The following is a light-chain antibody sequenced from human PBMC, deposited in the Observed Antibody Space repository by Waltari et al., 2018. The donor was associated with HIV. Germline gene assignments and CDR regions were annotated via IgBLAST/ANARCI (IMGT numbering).Light chain of an antibody. CDR1: SSNIGNNT. V-gene: IGLV1-44*01. CDR3: AAWNDRLSGYV. CDR2: SNN. Sequence: QSVLTQPPSASGTPGQRVTISCSGSSSNIGNNTVNWYQRLPGTAPKLLIYSNNQRTSGVPDRFSGSKSDTSASLAISGLQSEDEAHYYCAAWNDRLSGYVFGTGTKVTV. J-gene: IGLJ1*01.